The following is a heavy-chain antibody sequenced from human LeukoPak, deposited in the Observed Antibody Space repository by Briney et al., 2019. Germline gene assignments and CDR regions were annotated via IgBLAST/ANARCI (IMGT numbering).Heavy chain of an antibody. J-gene: IGHJ3*02. CDR3: ARDPYYYDSSGYSIRGAFDI. D-gene: IGHD3-22*01. CDR1: GGSISSGSYY. Sequence: PSQTLSLTCTVSGGSISSGSYYWSWIRQPAGKGLEWIGRIYTSGSTNYNPSLKSRVTISVDKSKNQFSLKLSSVTAADTAVYYCARDPYYYDSSGYSIRGAFDIWGQGTMVTVSS. V-gene: IGHV4-61*02. CDR2: IYTSGST.